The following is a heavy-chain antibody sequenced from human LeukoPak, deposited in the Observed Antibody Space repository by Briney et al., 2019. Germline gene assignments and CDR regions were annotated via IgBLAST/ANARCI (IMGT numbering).Heavy chain of an antibody. Sequence: PGGSLRLSCAASGFTFSSYAMSWARQAPGKGLEWVSAISGSGGSTYYADSVKGRFTISRDNSKNTLYLQMNSLRAEDTAVYYCAKGRYSSSWLFDYWGQGTLVTVSS. CDR3: AKGRYSSSWLFDY. CDR2: ISGSGGST. D-gene: IGHD6-13*01. CDR1: GFTFSSYA. V-gene: IGHV3-23*01. J-gene: IGHJ4*02.